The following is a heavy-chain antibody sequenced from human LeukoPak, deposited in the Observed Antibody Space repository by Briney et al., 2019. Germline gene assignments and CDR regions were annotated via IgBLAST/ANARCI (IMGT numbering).Heavy chain of an antibody. J-gene: IGHJ6*03. Sequence: PSETLSLTCTVSGGSISSYYWSWIRQPAGKGLEWIGRIYTSGSTNYNPSLKSRVTMSVDTSKNQFSLKLSSVTAADTAVYYCAKVVIAAAGTNYYYYMDVWGKGTTVTVSS. CDR1: GGSISSYY. CDR2: IYTSGST. D-gene: IGHD6-13*01. CDR3: AKVVIAAAGTNYYYYMDV. V-gene: IGHV4-4*07.